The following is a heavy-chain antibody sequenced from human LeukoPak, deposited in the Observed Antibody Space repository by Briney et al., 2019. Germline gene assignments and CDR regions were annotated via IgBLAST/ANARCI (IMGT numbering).Heavy chain of an antibody. D-gene: IGHD2-21*01. J-gene: IGHJ6*02. Sequence: GGSLRLSCAASGFTFSRLAMHWVRHAPGKGLEWVAIIWDDGSETLYADSVRGRFTMSRDNSQNTLQLQMNCLRAEDTAVYYCAKEVVMGETNYYYYGMDVWGQGTTVTVSS. V-gene: IGHV3-33*06. CDR2: IWDDGSET. CDR1: GFTFSRLA. CDR3: AKEVVMGETNYYYYGMDV.